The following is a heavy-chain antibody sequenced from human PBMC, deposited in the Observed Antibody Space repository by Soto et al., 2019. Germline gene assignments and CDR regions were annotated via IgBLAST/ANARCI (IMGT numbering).Heavy chain of an antibody. CDR3: ARHYDFWSGSPIYYYYYYMDV. CDR2: IYYSGST. Sequence: SETLSLTCTVSGGSISSYYWSWIRQPPGKGLEWIGYIYYSGSTNYNPSLKSRVTISVDTSKNQFSLKLSSVTAADTAVYYCARHYDFWSGSPIYYYYYYMDVWGKGTTVTVSS. D-gene: IGHD3-3*01. J-gene: IGHJ6*03. V-gene: IGHV4-59*01. CDR1: GGSISSYY.